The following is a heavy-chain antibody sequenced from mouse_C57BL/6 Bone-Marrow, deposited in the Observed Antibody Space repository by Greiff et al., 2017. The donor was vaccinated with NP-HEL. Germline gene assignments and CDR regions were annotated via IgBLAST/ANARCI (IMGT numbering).Heavy chain of an antibody. CDR2: IDPSDSYT. CDR1: GYTFTSYW. Sequence: QVQLQQPGAELVMPGASVKLSCKASGYTFTSYWMHWVKQRPGQGLEWIGKIDPSDSYTNYNQKFKGKSTLTVDKSSSTAYMQLSSLTSEDSAVYYCARGGSTGAMDYWGQGTSVTVSS. V-gene: IGHV1-69*01. J-gene: IGHJ4*01. CDR3: ARGGSTGAMDY.